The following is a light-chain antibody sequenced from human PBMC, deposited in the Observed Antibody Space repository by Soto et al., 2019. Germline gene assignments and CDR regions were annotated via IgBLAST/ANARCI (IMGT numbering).Light chain of an antibody. CDR2: KAS. CDR1: QRISPW. J-gene: IGKJ2*01. Sequence: DIQMTQSPSTLSASVGDRVTITCRASQRISPWLAWYQQKPGKAPKILIYKASSLESGVTSWFSGSDSGTEFTLTISSLHPDDFATYFCQQYKTYSRTFGQGTKREIK. CDR3: QQYKTYSRT. V-gene: IGKV1-5*03.